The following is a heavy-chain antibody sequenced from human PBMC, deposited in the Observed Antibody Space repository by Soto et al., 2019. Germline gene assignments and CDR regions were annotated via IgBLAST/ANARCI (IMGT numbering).Heavy chain of an antibody. CDR3: AKPLGTMVRGVIITKYYFDY. V-gene: IGHV3-23*01. J-gene: IGHJ4*02. CDR2: VSGSGDST. CDR1: GFTFSSYA. Sequence: PGGSLRLSCATSGFTFSSYAMSWVRQAPGKGLEWVSVVSGSGDSTYYADSVKGRFTVSRDNSKTTLYLQMNSLRAEDTAVYYCAKPLGTMVRGVIITKYYFDYWGQGTLVTVSS. D-gene: IGHD3-10*01.